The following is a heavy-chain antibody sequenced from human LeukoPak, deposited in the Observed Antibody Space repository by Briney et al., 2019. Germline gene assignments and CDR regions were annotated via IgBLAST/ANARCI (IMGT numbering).Heavy chain of an antibody. Sequence: GGSLRLSCAASGFTVSSNYMGWVRQAPGKGLEWVSVIYSGGSTYYADSVKGRFTISRDNSKNTLYLQMNSLRAEDTAVYYCAREAHYSDYEGGWFDPWGQGTLVTVSS. D-gene: IGHD4-11*01. CDR3: AREAHYSDYEGGWFDP. J-gene: IGHJ5*02. V-gene: IGHV3-53*01. CDR2: IYSGGST. CDR1: GFTVSSNY.